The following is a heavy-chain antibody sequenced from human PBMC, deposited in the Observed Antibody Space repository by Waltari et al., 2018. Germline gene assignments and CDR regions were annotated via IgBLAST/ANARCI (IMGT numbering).Heavy chain of an antibody. CDR2: IYYSGST. Sequence: QLQLQESGPGLVKPSETLSLTCTVSGGSISSSSYYWGWIRQPPGKGLEWIGSIYYSGSTYYNPSLKSLVTISVDTSKNQSSRKLSSVTAADTSVYYCAANYDILTGYPDWGQGTLVTVSS. CDR1: GGSISSSSYY. J-gene: IGHJ4*02. CDR3: AANYDILTGYPD. V-gene: IGHV4-39*07. D-gene: IGHD3-9*01.